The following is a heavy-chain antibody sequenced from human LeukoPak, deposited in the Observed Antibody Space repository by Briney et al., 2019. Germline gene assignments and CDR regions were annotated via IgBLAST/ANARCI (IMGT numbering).Heavy chain of an antibody. CDR3: AKLRYSYVQSDAFDI. CDR1: GFTFSSYA. V-gene: IGHV3-23*01. Sequence: GGSLRLSCAASGFTFSSYAMSWVRQAPGKGLEWVSAISGSGGSTYYADSVKGRFTISRDNSENTLYLQMNSLRAEDTAVYYCAKLRYSYVQSDAFDIWGQGTMVTVSS. CDR2: ISGSGGST. D-gene: IGHD5-18*01. J-gene: IGHJ3*02.